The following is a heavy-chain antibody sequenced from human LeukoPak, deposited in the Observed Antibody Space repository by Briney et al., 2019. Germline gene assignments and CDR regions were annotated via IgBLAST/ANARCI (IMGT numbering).Heavy chain of an antibody. D-gene: IGHD3-3*01. V-gene: IGHV3-7*01. Sequence: GGSLRLSCAVSGFTLSHYWMSWVRQAPGKGLEWVANIKPDGSDTYYMDSVEGRFTISRDNAMSSLYLQMNSLRAEDTAVYYCARVGYSNYDLDFWGQGTLVTVSS. J-gene: IGHJ4*02. CDR3: ARVGYSNYDLDF. CDR2: IKPDGSDT. CDR1: GFTLSHYW.